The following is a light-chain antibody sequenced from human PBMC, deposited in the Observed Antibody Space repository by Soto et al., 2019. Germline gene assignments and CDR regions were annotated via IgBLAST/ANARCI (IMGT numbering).Light chain of an antibody. Sequence: QSVLTQPPSASGTPGQTVTISCSGSRSNIGTNYVSWYQQLPGTAPKLLIHRNNQRPSGVPDRFSDSKSGTSASLAISELRSDDEADYYCAAWDGSLPGEVFGGGTKLTVL. CDR2: RNN. CDR1: RSNIGTNY. CDR3: AAWDGSLPGEV. V-gene: IGLV1-47*01. J-gene: IGLJ2*01.